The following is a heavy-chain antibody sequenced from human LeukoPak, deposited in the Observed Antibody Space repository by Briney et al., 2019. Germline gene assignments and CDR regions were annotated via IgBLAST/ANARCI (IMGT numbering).Heavy chain of an antibody. CDR3: AREGFDGSYFLY. J-gene: IGHJ4*02. D-gene: IGHD1-26*01. V-gene: IGHV4-34*01. Sequence: SETLSLTCAVYGGSFSGSYWSWIRQPPGKGLEWIGEINHSGSTSYNPSLKSRVTISVDTSKNQFSLKLSSVTAADTAVYYCAREGFDGSYFLYWGQGTLVTVSS. CDR1: GGSFSGSY. CDR2: INHSGST.